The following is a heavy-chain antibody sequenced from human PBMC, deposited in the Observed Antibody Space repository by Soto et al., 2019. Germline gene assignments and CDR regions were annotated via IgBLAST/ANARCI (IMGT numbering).Heavy chain of an antibody. CDR1: GFTFSSYG. Sequence: QVQLEESGGGVVQPGRSLRLYCAASGFTFSSYGMHWVRQAPGKGLEWVAVISYDGSNKYYADSVKGRFTISRDNSKNTLYLQMNSLRAEDTAVYYCAIRGSGGFDYWGQGTLVTVSS. V-gene: IGHV3-30*03. D-gene: IGHD3-16*01. CDR2: ISYDGSNK. J-gene: IGHJ4*02. CDR3: AIRGSGGFDY.